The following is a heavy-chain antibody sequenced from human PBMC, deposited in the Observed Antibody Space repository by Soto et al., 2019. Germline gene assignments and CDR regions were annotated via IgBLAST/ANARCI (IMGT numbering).Heavy chain of an antibody. D-gene: IGHD2-21*01. Sequence: EVQLVEFGGGLFQPGGSLRLSCEASGFTFSTYWMHWVRQAPGQGLVWLSRINADGRTTNYADSVRGRFTISRDNAKNTLFLQVNSLRAEDTAVYYCATAGQFRFDNWGQGALVTVSS. CDR1: GFTFSTYW. V-gene: IGHV3-74*01. CDR3: ATAGQFRFDN. J-gene: IGHJ4*02. CDR2: INADGRTT.